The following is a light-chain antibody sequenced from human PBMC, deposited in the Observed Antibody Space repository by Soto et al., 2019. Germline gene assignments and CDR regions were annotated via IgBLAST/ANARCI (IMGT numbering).Light chain of an antibody. CDR2: GAS. CDR1: QTISTD. CDR3: QQHNKWPPVT. J-gene: IGKJ4*01. V-gene: IGKV3-15*01. Sequence: EVVMTQSPATVSVSPGEGVTLSCRASQTISTDLAWYQQKPGQAPRLLIYGASTRATGVPARFSGGGSGTEFTLTISSLQSEDFAFYYCQQHNKWPPVTFGGGTKVEIK.